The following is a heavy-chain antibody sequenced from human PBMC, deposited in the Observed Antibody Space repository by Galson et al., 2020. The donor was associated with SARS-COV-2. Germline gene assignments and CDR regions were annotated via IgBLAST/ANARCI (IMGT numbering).Heavy chain of an antibody. D-gene: IGHD3-22*01. V-gene: IGHV3-7*01. CDR1: RFTFSSYC. J-gene: IGHJ3*02. CDR2: IKQDGSEK. CDR3: ARAGMYYYDSSGYYNDAFDI. Sequence: GVLKISCAASRFTFSSYCMTWVRQAPGKGLEWVANIKQDGSEKYYLDSVKGRFTISRDNAKNSLYLQMNSLRAEDTAVYYCARAGMYYYDSSGYYNDAFDIWGQGTMVTVSS.